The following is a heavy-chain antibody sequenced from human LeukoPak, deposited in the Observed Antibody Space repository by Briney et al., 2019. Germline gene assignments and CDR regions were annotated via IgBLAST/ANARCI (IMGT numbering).Heavy chain of an antibody. J-gene: IGHJ4*02. CDR3: AKPPFFWFGEGGVDY. CDR2: IYYSGST. D-gene: IGHD3-10*01. V-gene: IGHV4-39*01. CDR1: GGSISSSSYY. Sequence: SETLSLTCTVSGGSISSSSYYWGWIRQPPGKGLEWIGSIYYSGSTYYNPSLKSRVTISVDTSKNQFSLKLSSVTAADTAVYYCAKPPFFWFGEGGVDYWGQGTLVTVSS.